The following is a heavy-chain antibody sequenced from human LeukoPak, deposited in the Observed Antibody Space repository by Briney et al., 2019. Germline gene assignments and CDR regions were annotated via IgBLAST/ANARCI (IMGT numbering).Heavy chain of an antibody. CDR3: ARHWGIRGYYDSSGPKGWFDP. D-gene: IGHD3-22*01. Sequence: SETLSLTCTVSGGSFISSSYYWGWIRQPPGKGLEWIGTVYYSGNTYYNPSLKSRVTISIDTSKNQFSVNLSSVTAADTAVYYCARHWGIRGYYDSSGPKGWFDPWGQGTLVTVSS. CDR2: VYYSGNT. J-gene: IGHJ5*02. V-gene: IGHV4-39*01. CDR1: GGSFISSSYY.